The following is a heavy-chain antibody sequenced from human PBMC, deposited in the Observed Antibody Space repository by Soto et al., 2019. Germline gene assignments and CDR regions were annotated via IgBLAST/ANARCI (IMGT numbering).Heavy chain of an antibody. D-gene: IGHD4-17*01. CDR2: IWYDGSNK. CDR3: ARELVALTVTTGAGMDV. Sequence: QVQLVESGGGVVQPGRSLRLSCAASGFTFSSYGMHWVRQAPGKGLEWVAVIWYDGSNKYYADSVKGRFTISRDNSKNTLYLQRNSLRAEDTAVYYCARELVALTVTTGAGMDVWGQGTTVTVSS. J-gene: IGHJ6*02. V-gene: IGHV3-33*01. CDR1: GFTFSSYG.